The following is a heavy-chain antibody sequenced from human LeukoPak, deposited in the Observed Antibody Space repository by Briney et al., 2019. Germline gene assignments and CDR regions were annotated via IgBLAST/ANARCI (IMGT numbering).Heavy chain of an antibody. Sequence: ASVKVSCNSSVYTFTSYYMHCVRQVPGQGLECMGIINPSGVSPSYAQKFQGRVTMTRDMSTSTAYMELSSLRSEDTAVYYCARVGPYCGGDCSPPYYYYYYMDVWGKGTTVTVSS. J-gene: IGHJ6*03. V-gene: IGHV1-46*01. D-gene: IGHD2-21*02. CDR1: VYTFTSYY. CDR3: ARVGPYCGGDCSPPYYYYYYMDV. CDR2: INPSGVSP.